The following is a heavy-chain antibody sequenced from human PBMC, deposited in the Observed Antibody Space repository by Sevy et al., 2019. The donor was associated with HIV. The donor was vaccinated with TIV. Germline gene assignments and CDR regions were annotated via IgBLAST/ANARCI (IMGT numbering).Heavy chain of an antibody. V-gene: IGHV3-15*07. CDR1: GFTFNNAW. D-gene: IGHD5-12*01. J-gene: IGHJ4*02. CDR3: STDALRVRAGYKGLLGY. Sequence: GGSLRLSCAASGFTFNNAWMNWVRQAPGTGLEWVGRIKSKTDGGTTDYAAPVRGRFTISRDDSENTLYLQMNSLKTEDAAVYYCSTDALRVRAGYKGLLGYWGRGTLVTVSS. CDR2: IKSKTDGGTT.